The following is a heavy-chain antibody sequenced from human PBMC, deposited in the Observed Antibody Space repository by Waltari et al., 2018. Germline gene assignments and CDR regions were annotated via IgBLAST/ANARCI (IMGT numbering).Heavy chain of an antibody. CDR1: GYTFTGYY. Sequence: QVQLVQSGAEVKKPGASVKVSCKASGYTFTGYYMHWVRQAPGQGLEWMGLSKHNMGGTNLGQKCQGRVTMTRDTAMSAAYMELSRLRSDDTAVYYCAGVGGHFITMVRGVCDYWGQGTLVTVSS. J-gene: IGHJ4*02. CDR3: AGVGGHFITMVRGVCDY. D-gene: IGHD3-10*01. CDR2: SKHNMGGT. V-gene: IGHV1-2*02.